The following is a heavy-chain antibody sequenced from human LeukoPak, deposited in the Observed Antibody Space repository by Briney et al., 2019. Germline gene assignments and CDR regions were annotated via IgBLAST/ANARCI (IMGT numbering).Heavy chain of an antibody. V-gene: IGHV1-8*01. Sequence: ASVKVSCKASGYTFTSYDINWVRQATGQGLEWMGWMNPNSGNTGYAQKFQGRVTMTRNTSISTAYMALRSLRSDDTDVYYCASGGLTGYYKRFDYWGQGTLVTVSS. CDR1: GYTFTSYD. CDR3: ASGGLTGYYKRFDY. D-gene: IGHD3-9*01. J-gene: IGHJ4*02. CDR2: MNPNSGNT.